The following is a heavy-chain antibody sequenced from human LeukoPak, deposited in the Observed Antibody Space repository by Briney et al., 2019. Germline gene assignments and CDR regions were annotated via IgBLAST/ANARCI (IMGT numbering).Heavy chain of an antibody. CDR3: AKAGDSSGYWPDY. CDR2: ISYDGSNK. Sequence: PGGSLRLSCAASGFTFSSYGLHWVRQAPGKGLEWVAVISYDGSNKYYADSVKGRFTISRDNSKNTLSLQMNSLRAEDTAVYYCAKAGDSSGYWPDYWGQGTLVTVSS. CDR1: GFTFSSYG. V-gene: IGHV3-30*18. J-gene: IGHJ4*02. D-gene: IGHD3-22*01.